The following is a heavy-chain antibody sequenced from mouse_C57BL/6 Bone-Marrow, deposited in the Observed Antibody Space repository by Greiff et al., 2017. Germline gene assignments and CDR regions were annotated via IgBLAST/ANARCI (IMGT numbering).Heavy chain of an antibody. Sequence: QVQLQQPGAELVRPGTSVKLSCKASGYTFTSYWMHWVKQRPGQGLEWIGVIDPSDSYTNYNQKFKGKATVTVDTSSSTAYMQLSSLTSEDSAVYYCARSTGLDYWGQGTTLTVSS. CDR1: GYTFTSYW. J-gene: IGHJ2*01. CDR3: ARSTGLDY. CDR2: IDPSDSYT. V-gene: IGHV1-59*01.